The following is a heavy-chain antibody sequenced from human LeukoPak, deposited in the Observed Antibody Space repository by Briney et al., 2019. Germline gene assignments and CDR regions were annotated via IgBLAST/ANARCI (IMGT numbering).Heavy chain of an antibody. CDR1: GGSINTYY. CDR3: ARLGSYFDY. Sequence: PWETLSLTCTVSGGSINTYYWSWIRQPPGKGLEWIGYISYSGSTKYNPSLESRVTITVDTSKNHFSLKLSSVTAADTAVYYCARLGSYFDYWGQGTLVTVSS. D-gene: IGHD3-16*01. J-gene: IGHJ4*02. V-gene: IGHV4-59*08. CDR2: ISYSGST.